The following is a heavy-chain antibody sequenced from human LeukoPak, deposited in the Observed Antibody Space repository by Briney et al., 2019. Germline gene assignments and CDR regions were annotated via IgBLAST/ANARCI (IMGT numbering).Heavy chain of an antibody. CDR3: ATPPRTYDSSGYSDY. CDR2: IKQDGSEK. J-gene: IGHJ4*02. Sequence: PGGSLRLSCAASGFTFSSYWMSLVRQAPGKGLEWVDNIKQDGSEKYYVDSVKGRFTISRDNAKNSLYLQMNSLRAEDTAVYYCATPPRTYDSSGYSDYWGQGTLVTVSS. CDR1: GFTFSSYW. D-gene: IGHD3-22*01. V-gene: IGHV3-7*01.